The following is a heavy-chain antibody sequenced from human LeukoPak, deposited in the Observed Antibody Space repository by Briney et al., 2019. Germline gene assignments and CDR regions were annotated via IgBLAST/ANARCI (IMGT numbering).Heavy chain of an antibody. D-gene: IGHD3-3*01. CDR1: GFTFSSYA. J-gene: IGHJ4*02. V-gene: IGHV3-23*01. CDR2: ISGSGGST. Sequence: PGGSLRLSCAAAGFTFSSYAMSWVRQAPGKGLEWVSAISGSGGSTYYADSVKGRFTISRDNSKNTLYLQMNSLRAEDTAVYYCAGYYHFWSGYPVYWGEGTLVTVSS. CDR3: AGYYHFWSGYPVY.